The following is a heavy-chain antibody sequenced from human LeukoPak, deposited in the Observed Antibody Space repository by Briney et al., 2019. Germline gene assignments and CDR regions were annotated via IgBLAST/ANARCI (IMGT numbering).Heavy chain of an antibody. CDR2: IYWDDDK. CDR1: GFSLSTSGVG. Sequence: SGPTLVNPTQTLTLTCTFSGFSLSTSGVGVAWIRQPPGKALEWLALIYWDDDKRYSPSLKSRLTITKDTSKNQVVLTVTNMDPVDTATYYCAHRGGFDRSGHYFAYWGQGTLVTVSS. J-gene: IGHJ4*02. V-gene: IGHV2-5*02. CDR3: AHRGGFDRSGHYFAY. D-gene: IGHD3-10*01.